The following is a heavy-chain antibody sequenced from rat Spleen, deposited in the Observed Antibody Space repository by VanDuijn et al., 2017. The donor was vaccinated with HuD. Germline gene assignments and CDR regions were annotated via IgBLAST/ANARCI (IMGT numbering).Heavy chain of an antibody. CDR1: GLSFSNYD. Sequence: EVQLVESGGGLVQPGRSMKLSCAASGLSFSNYDMAWVRQAPTKGLEWVASISTGGGNTYYRDSVKGRFTISRDNAKNTLYLQMDSLRSEDTATYYCARGGYNYGWFAYWGQGTLVTVSS. CDR2: ISTGGGNT. D-gene: IGHD1-9*01. V-gene: IGHV5-25*01. CDR3: ARGGYNYGWFAY. J-gene: IGHJ3*01.